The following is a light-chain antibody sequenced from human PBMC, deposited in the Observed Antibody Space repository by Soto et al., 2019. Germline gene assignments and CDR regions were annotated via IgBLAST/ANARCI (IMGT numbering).Light chain of an antibody. J-gene: IGLJ2*01. V-gene: IGLV2-14*03. CDR3: SSYSSSDTLV. CDR2: DVR. CDR1: SSDVGGHNF. Sequence: QSALTQPASGSGSPGQSITISCTGTSSDVGGHNFVSWYQQHPGRAPKLMIYDVRNRPSGVSNRFSGSKSANTASLVISGLQAEDEADYYCSSYSSSDTLVFGGGTKVTVL.